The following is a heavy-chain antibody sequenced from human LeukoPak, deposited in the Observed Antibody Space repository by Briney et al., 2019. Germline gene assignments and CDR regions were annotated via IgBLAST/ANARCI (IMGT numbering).Heavy chain of an antibody. CDR2: IYYSGST. V-gene: IGHV4-39*01. CDR1: GGSISSSRYY. D-gene: IGHD2-21*01. Sequence: SETLSLTCTVSGGSISSSRYYWGWIRQPPGKGLEWIGSIYYSGSTYYNPSLKSRVTISVDTSKNQFSLKLSSVTAADTAVYYCARGRVVIARYYFDYWGQGTLVTVSS. CDR3: ARGRVVIARYYFDY. J-gene: IGHJ4*02.